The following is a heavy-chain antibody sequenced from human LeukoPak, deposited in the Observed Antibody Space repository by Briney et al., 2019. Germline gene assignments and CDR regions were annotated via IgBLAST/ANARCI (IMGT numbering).Heavy chain of an antibody. D-gene: IGHD2-21*02. J-gene: IGHJ4*02. V-gene: IGHV1-46*01. CDR1: GYTFTSYY. Sequence: ASVKVSCKASGYTFTSYYMHWVRQAPGQGLEWMGIINPSGGSTSYAQKFQGRVTMTRDTSTSTVYMELSSLRSEDTAVYYCARDQGYCGGDCYIRACCGYCDYWGQGTLVTVSS. CDR3: ARDQGYCGGDCYIRACCGYCDY. CDR2: INPSGGST.